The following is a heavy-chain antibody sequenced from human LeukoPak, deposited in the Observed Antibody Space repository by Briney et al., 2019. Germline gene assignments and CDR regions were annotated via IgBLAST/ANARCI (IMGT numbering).Heavy chain of an antibody. CDR2: IIPIFGTA. D-gene: IGHD2-2*01. CDR3: ASNAPGLYLYYFDY. V-gene: IGHV1-69*05. Sequence: GASVKVSCKASGGTFSSYAISWVRQAPGQGLEWMGGIIPIFGTANYAQKFQGRVTITTDGSTSTAYMELSSLRPEDTAVYYCASNAPGLYLYYFDYWGQGTLVTVSS. J-gene: IGHJ4*02. CDR1: GGTFSSYA.